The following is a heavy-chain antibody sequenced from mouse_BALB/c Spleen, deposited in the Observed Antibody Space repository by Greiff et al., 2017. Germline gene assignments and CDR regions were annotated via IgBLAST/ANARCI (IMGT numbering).Heavy chain of an antibody. CDR1: GFTFSDYY. CDR2: ISDGGSYT. Sequence: DVMLVESGGGLVKPGGSLKLSCAASGFTFSDYYMYWVRQTPEKRLEWVATISDGGSYTYYPDSVKGRFTISRDNAKNNLYLQMSSLKSEDTAMYYCARRGGDGGAMDYWGQGTSVTVSS. J-gene: IGHJ4*01. CDR3: ARRGGDGGAMDY. V-gene: IGHV5-4*02.